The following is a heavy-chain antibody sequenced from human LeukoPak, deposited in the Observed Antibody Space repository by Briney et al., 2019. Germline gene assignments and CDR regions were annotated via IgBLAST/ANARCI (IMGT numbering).Heavy chain of an antibody. CDR2: INHSGST. CDR3: AGQLARSHFDY. Sequence: SETLSLTCAVYGGSFSGYYWSWIRQPPGKGLEWIGEINHSGSTNYNPSLKSRVTISVDTSKNQFSLKLSSVTAADTAVYYCAGQLARSHFDYWGQGTLLTVSS. V-gene: IGHV4-34*01. CDR1: GGSFSGYY. J-gene: IGHJ4*02. D-gene: IGHD6-13*01.